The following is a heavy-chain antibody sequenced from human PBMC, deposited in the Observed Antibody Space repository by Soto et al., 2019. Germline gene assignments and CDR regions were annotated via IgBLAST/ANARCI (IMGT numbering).Heavy chain of an antibody. V-gene: IGHV4-39*01. Sequence: QLQLQESGPGLVKPSETLSLTCTVSGGSISSSSYYWGWIRQPPGKGLEWIGSIYYSGSTYYNPSRKSRVTISVDTPTTQFSLKLSSVTAADTAVYYCARSVAGAYDYYGMDVWGQGTTVNVSS. J-gene: IGHJ6*02. CDR2: IYYSGST. CDR3: ARSVAGAYDYYGMDV. CDR1: GGSISSSSYY. D-gene: IGHD6-19*01.